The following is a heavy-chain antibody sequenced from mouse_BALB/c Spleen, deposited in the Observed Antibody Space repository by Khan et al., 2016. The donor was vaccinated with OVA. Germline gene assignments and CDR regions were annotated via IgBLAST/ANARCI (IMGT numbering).Heavy chain of an antibody. D-gene: IGHD2-3*01. Sequence: IQLVQSGPDLVRPGPLVNFSCKVSGFTIKDYYMHWVKQRPDQGLEWIGWIDPENGNTIYDPKFLGKASIPSHPASNSAYLQLSSLTSEDTAVYYCARDGYSPWFAYWGQGTLVTVSA. CDR2: IDPENGNT. CDR3: ARDGYSPWFAY. V-gene: IGHV14-1*02. CDR1: GFTIKDYY. J-gene: IGHJ3*01.